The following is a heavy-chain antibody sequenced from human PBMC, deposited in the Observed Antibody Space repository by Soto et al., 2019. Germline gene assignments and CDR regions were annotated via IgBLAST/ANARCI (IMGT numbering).Heavy chain of an antibody. CDR3: ARDLVGKGSSSWYCGMDV. Sequence: QVQLVESGGGVVQPGRSLRLSCAASGFTFSSYAMHWVRQAPGKGLEWVAVISYDGSNKYYADSAKGRITISRDNSKNTLYLQMNSLRAEDTAVYYCARDLVGKGSSSWYCGMDVWGQGTTVTVSS. CDR2: ISYDGSNK. D-gene: IGHD6-13*01. V-gene: IGHV3-30-3*01. J-gene: IGHJ6*02. CDR1: GFTFSSYA.